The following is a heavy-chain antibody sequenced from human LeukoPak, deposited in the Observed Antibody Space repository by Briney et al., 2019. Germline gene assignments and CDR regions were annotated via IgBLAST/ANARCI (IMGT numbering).Heavy chain of an antibody. D-gene: IGHD6-6*01. CDR2: IKQEGSEE. V-gene: IGHV3-7*01. CDR1: GFSFSTYW. CDR3: SKGPRSSPLFYYMDV. J-gene: IGHJ6*03. Sequence: PGGSLRLSCAASGFSFSTYWMTWARQAPGKGLEGVANIKQEGSEEYYADSVKGRFTISRDNSKNTLYLQMNSLRVEDTAVYYCSKGPRSSPLFYYMDVWGNGTTVIVSS.